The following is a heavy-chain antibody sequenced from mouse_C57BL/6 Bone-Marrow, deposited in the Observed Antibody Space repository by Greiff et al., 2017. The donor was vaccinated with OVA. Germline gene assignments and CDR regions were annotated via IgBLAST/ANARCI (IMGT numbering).Heavy chain of an antibody. D-gene: IGHD2-5*01. V-gene: IGHV1-63*01. J-gene: IGHJ2*01. CDR1: VYTFTNYW. Sequence: QVQLKESGAELVRPGTSVKMSCKASVYTFTNYWIGWAKQRPGHGLEWIGDIYPGGGYTNYNEKFKGKATLTADKSSSTAYMQFSSLTSEDSAIYYCTTGYYSTLYYFDYWGQGTTLTVSS. CDR2: IYPGGGYT. CDR3: TTGYYSTLYYFDY.